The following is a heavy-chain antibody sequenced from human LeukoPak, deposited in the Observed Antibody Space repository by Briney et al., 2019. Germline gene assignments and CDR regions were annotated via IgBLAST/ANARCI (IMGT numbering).Heavy chain of an antibody. CDR2: VTDRGNV. CDR1: GGSSSGHY. Sequence: KASETLSLTCAVYGGSSSGHYWTWIRHPPGKGLEWIGEVTDRGNVNYNPSLRTRFTMSVGTAKSQFSVKLRSMPAADTSVFFCARARGSSSGWGHYYYSLDVWGQGTTVTVSS. CDR3: ARARGSSSGWGHYYYSLDV. J-gene: IGHJ6*02. V-gene: IGHV4-34*01. D-gene: IGHD6-19*01.